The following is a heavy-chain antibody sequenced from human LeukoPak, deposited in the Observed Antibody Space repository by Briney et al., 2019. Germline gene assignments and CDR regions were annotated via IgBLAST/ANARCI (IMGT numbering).Heavy chain of an antibody. D-gene: IGHD6-19*01. J-gene: IGHJ4*02. Sequence: GGSLRLSCAASGFTFDDYGMSWVRQAPGKGLEWVSVISDSGDITYYADSAKGRFTISRDNSKNTLFLQMNSLRVEDTAVYYCAKDARRTSGWYFFDYWGQGTLVTVSS. CDR2: ISDSGDIT. CDR3: AKDARRTSGWYFFDY. CDR1: GFTFDDYG. V-gene: IGHV3-23*01.